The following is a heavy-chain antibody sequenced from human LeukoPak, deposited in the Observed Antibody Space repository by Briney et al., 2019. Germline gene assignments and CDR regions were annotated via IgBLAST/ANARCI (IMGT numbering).Heavy chain of an antibody. CDR1: GGSISTSAYY. Sequence: SETLSLTCIVSGGSISTSAYYWGWIRQPPGEGLQWIGSIYYSGNTYYNSSLKSRVTISVDTSTSQFSLRLSSVTAADTAVYYCARAPIEYNWNDRDFDYWGQGTLVTVSS. V-gene: IGHV4-39*07. J-gene: IGHJ4*02. D-gene: IGHD1-1*01. CDR3: ARAPIEYNWNDRDFDY. CDR2: IYYSGNT.